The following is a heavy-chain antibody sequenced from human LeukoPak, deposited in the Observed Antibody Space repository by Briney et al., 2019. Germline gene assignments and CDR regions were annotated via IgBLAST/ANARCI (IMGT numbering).Heavy chain of an antibody. CDR3: ARSQRGYYYMDV. CDR2: IIPIFGTA. J-gene: IGHJ6*03. D-gene: IGHD2-2*01. Sequence: SVKVSCKASGGTFSSYAISWVRQAPGQGLEWMGGIIPIFGTANYAQKFQGRVTITTDESTSTAYMELSSLRSEDTAVYYCARSQRGYYYMDVWGKGNTVTVSS. V-gene: IGHV1-69*05. CDR1: GGTFSSYA.